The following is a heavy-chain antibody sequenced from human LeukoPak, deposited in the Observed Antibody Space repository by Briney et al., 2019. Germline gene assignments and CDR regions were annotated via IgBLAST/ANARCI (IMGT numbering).Heavy chain of an antibody. CDR3: ARQYSSGYYYFDY. D-gene: IGHD3-22*01. Sequence: SETLSLTCTVSGDSISSYYWSWIRQPPGKGLEWIGYIYYSGSTYYNPSLKSRVTISVDTSKNQFSLKLTSVTAADTAVYYCARQYSSGYYYFDYWGQGTLVTVSS. V-gene: IGHV4-59*08. J-gene: IGHJ4*02. CDR2: IYYSGST. CDR1: GDSISSYY.